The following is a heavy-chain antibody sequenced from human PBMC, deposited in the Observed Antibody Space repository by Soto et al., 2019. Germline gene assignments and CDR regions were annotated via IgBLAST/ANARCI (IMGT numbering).Heavy chain of an antibody. CDR2: IYYSGST. D-gene: IGHD2-2*01. CDR1: GGSISSGGYY. Sequence: QVQLQESGPGLVKPSQTLSLTCTVSGGSISSGGYYWSWIRQHPGKGLEWIGYIYYSGSTYYNPSIKSRVSISVDTSKTQFSLKLSSVTAADTAVYYCARVVVPAAPHQNAEYFQHWGQGTLVTVSS. J-gene: IGHJ1*01. CDR3: ARVVVPAAPHQNAEYFQH. V-gene: IGHV4-31*03.